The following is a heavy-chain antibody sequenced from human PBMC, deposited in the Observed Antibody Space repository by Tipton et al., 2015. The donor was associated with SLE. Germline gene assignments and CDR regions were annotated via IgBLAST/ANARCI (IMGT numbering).Heavy chain of an antibody. J-gene: IGHJ5*02. CDR2: IYYSGST. CDR3: ARAPTPYLEWLSMGWFDP. D-gene: IGHD3-3*01. Sequence: LRLSCTVSGGSISSSSYYWGWIRQPPGKGLEWIGSIYYSGSTYYNPSLKSRVTISVDTSKNQFSLKLSSVTAANTAVYYCARAPTPYLEWLSMGWFDPWGQGTLVTVSS. V-gene: IGHV4-39*01. CDR1: GGSISSSSYY.